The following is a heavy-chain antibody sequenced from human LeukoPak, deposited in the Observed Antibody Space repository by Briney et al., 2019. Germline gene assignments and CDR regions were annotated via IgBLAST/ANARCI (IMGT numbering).Heavy chain of an antibody. CDR1: GFTFSSFV. CDR2: IREDGSRT. D-gene: IGHD6-6*01. Sequence: GGSLRLSCVASGFTFSSFVMNWVRQVPGRGLQWLANIREDGSRTTYEESVKGRFTIFRDNVANVLYLQMNSLRVDDTAIYYCARGRPTPGTDFWGQGTLVTVSS. J-gene: IGHJ4*02. CDR3: ARGRPTPGTDF. V-gene: IGHV3-7*04.